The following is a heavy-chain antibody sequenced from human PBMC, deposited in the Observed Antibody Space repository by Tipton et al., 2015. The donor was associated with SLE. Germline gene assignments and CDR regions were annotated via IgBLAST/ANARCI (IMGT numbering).Heavy chain of an antibody. Sequence: TLSLTCTVSGGSISESTYSWDWIRQAPGKGLEWIGSMYFSGNTYYNPFLRSRVTISVDTSKNQFSLKLTSVTAADTAVYYCARELDTFDIWGQGTIVTVSS. V-gene: IGHV4-39*07. CDR3: ARELDTFDI. CDR1: GGSISESTYS. J-gene: IGHJ3*02. CDR2: MYFSGNT.